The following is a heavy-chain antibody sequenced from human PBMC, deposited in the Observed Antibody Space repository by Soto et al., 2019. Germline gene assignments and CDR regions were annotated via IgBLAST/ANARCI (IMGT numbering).Heavy chain of an antibody. CDR1: GLSFSGAW. V-gene: IGHV3-15*01. Sequence: EVQLVESGGGLVQPGESLRLSCTTSGLSFSGAWMYWVRQAPGKGPEWVGRIKSKTYSETTDYSSPVRGRFTISRDDSTSTIYVQLDILRRDDTAVYDCAIPSGQIVGAAWPSSWGQGTLVTVSS. D-gene: IGHD1-26*01. J-gene: IGHJ4*02. CDR3: AIPSGQIVGAAWPSS. CDR2: IKSKTYSETT.